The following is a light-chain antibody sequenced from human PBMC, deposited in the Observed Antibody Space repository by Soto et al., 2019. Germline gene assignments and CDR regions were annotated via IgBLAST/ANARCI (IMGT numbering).Light chain of an antibody. CDR2: GAS. V-gene: IGKV3-20*01. J-gene: IGKJ1*01. Sequence: EIVVTQSPGTLSLSPGERATLSCRASQSVSNNYLAWYQQKPGQAPRLLIYGASNRATGIPDRFSGSGSGTDFTLTISRLEPEDFAVYYCQQYGSSGTFGQRTKVAIK. CDR1: QSVSNNY. CDR3: QQYGSSGT.